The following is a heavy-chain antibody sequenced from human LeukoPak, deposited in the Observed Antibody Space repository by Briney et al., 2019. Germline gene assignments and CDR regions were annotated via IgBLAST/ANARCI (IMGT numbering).Heavy chain of an antibody. J-gene: IGHJ3*02. CDR2: INPSGGST. CDR3: ARGSLFYDSSGYYPDAFDI. Sequence: ASVKVSCKASGYTFTSYYMHWVRQAPGQGLEWMGIINPSGGSTSYAQKFQGRVTMTRDTSTSTVHMELSSLRSEDTAVYYCARGSLFYDSSGYYPDAFDIWGQGTMVTVSS. CDR1: GYTFTSYY. D-gene: IGHD3-22*01. V-gene: IGHV1-46*03.